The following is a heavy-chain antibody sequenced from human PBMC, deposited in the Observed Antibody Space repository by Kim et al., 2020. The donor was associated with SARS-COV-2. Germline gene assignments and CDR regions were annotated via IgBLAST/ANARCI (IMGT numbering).Heavy chain of an antibody. CDR3: AREATTVTTLDYYGMDV. CDR2: IYYSGST. CDR1: GGSISSSSYY. Sequence: SETLSLTCTVSGGSISSSSYYWGWIRQPPGKGLEWIGSIYYSGSTYYNPSLKSRVTISVDTSKNQFSLKLSSVTAADTAVYYCAREATTVTTLDYYGMDVWGQGTTVTVSS. D-gene: IGHD4-17*01. J-gene: IGHJ6*02. V-gene: IGHV4-39*07.